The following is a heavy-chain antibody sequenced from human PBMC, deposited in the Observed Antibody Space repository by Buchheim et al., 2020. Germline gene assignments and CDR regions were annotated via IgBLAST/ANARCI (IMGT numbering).Heavy chain of an antibody. CDR2: ISTGDGTT. J-gene: IGHJ5*02. V-gene: IGHV1-3*04. CDR1: GYTFTYYT. Sequence: QVHLVQSGAEVQKPGASVKVSCKTSGYTFTYYTLHWVRQAPGQRLEWMGCISTGDGTTRYSQKFQGRVTITRDTSAATAYLELSSLKSEDTAVYYCTSVAPGDPWRQGTL. CDR3: TSVAPGDP. D-gene: IGHD2-21*01.